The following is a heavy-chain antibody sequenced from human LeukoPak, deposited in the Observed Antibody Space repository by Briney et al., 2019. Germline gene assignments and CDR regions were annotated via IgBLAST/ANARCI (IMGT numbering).Heavy chain of an antibody. J-gene: IGHJ4*01. V-gene: IGHV4-34*01. CDR2: INHSGST. CDR1: GGSFSGYY. D-gene: IGHD6-13*01. Sequence: SETLSLTCAVYGGSFSGYYWSWIRQPPGKGLEWIGEINHSGSTNYNPSLKSRVTISVDTSKNQFSLKLSSVTAADTAVYYCARRRAYSSPFDYWGQEPWSPSPQ. CDR3: ARRRAYSSPFDY.